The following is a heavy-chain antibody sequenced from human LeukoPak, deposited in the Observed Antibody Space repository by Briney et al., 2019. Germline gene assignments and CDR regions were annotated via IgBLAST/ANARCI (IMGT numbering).Heavy chain of an antibody. J-gene: IGHJ3*02. CDR1: GGSISSGGYY. Sequence: SETMSLTCTVSGGSISSGGYYWSWIRQHPGKGLEWIGYIYYSGSTYYNPSLKSRVTISVDTSKNQFSLKLSSVTAADTAVYYCARGLVGPHAFDIWGQGTMVTVSS. CDR3: ARGLVGPHAFDI. D-gene: IGHD1-26*01. V-gene: IGHV4-31*03. CDR2: IYYSGST.